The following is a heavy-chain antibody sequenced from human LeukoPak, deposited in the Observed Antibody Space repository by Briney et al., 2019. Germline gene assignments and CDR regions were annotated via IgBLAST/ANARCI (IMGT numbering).Heavy chain of an antibody. CDR1: GGSISSSSYY. V-gene: IGHV4-39*07. Sequence: SETLSLTCTVSGGSISSSSYYWSWIRQPPGKGLEWVGEINHSGSTNYNPSLKSRVTISVDTSKNQFSLKLSSVTAADTAVYYCAWGYSGSYYGGPIDYWGQGTLVTVSS. J-gene: IGHJ4*02. CDR2: INHSGST. CDR3: AWGYSGSYYGGPIDY. D-gene: IGHD1-26*01.